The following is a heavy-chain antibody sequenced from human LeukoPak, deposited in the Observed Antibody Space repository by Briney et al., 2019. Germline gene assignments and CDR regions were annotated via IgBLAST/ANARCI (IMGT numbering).Heavy chain of an antibody. J-gene: IGHJ4*02. CDR3: TRDLNYYDSRGYYYVPPFDW. CDR2: VSSKADGGPT. CDR1: GFTFDDYA. V-gene: IGHV3-49*04. D-gene: IGHD3-22*01. Sequence: GGSLRLSCTASGFTFDDYALSWVRQAPGKGLERVGFVSSKADGGPTQYPASVRGRFIISRDDSKSVAYLQMNSLTTGDTAVYYCTRDLNYYDSRGYYYVPPFDWWGQGTLVTVSS.